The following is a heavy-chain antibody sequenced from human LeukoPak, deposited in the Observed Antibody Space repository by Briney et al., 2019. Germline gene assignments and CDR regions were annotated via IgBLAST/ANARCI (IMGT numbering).Heavy chain of an antibody. Sequence: SETLSPTCVMYGVSFSVSHWSWVRQPPGKGLEWIGEISPGEGTNYNPSLKSRVTVSLDTSKSQFSLTLNSVTAADTAVYYCARLTTVYEYFDYWGQGTLVTVSS. CDR2: ISPGEGT. D-gene: IGHD4-11*01. CDR3: ARLTTVYEYFDY. CDR1: GVSFSVSH. V-gene: IGHV4-34*01. J-gene: IGHJ4*02.